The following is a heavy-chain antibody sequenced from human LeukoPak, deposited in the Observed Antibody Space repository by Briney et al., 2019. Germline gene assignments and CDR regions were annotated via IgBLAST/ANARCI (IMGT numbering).Heavy chain of an antibody. Sequence: PGGSLRLSCAASGFTFSSYAMSWVRQAPGEGLEWVSAISGSGGTTYYADSVKGRFTISRDNSKNTLYLQMNSLRAEDTAVYYCARKYYDYVWGSYRGSYCDYWGQGTLVTVSS. CDR2: ISGSGGTT. CDR3: ARKYYDYVWGSYRGSYCDY. J-gene: IGHJ4*02. CDR1: GFTFSSYA. V-gene: IGHV3-23*01. D-gene: IGHD3-16*02.